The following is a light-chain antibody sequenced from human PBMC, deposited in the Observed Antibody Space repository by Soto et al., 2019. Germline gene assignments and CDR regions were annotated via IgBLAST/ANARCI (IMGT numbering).Light chain of an antibody. J-gene: IGLJ2*01. CDR1: SSNVGSNY. V-gene: IGLV1-47*02. CDR3: AAWDDSLSGVV. Sequence: QSVLTQPPSASGTPGQTVTIACSGSSSNVGSNYVYWYQQLPGTAPRLLIYNSNKRPSGVPDRFSGSRSGTSASLAISGLRSDDESDYYCAAWDDSLSGVVSGGGTKVTVL. CDR2: NSN.